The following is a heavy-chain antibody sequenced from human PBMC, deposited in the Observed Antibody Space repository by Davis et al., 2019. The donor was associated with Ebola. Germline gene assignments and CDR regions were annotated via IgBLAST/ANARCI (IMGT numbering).Heavy chain of an antibody. CDR2: ISGSGGST. CDR3: AKDYPYDSSGYYPWWFDP. CDR1: GFTFSSYA. V-gene: IGHV3-23*01. J-gene: IGHJ5*02. D-gene: IGHD3-22*01. Sequence: PGGSLRLSCAASGFTFSSYAMSWVRQAPGKGLEWVSAISGSGGSTYYADSVKGRFTISRDNSKNTLYLQMNSLRAEDTAVYYCAKDYPYDSSGYYPWWFDPWGQGTLVTVSS.